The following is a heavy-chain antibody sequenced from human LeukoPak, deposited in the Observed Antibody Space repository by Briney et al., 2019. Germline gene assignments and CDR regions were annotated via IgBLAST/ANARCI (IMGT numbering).Heavy chain of an antibody. CDR1: GYTFNSHG. Sequence: VSVKVSCKASGYTFNSHGITWVRQAPGQGLEWMGWISTYNGNTNYAQKLQGRVTITTDTSTSTVYMELRSLRSDDTAVYYCARRPYYDFWSGYPYYFDYWGQGTLVTVSS. J-gene: IGHJ4*02. V-gene: IGHV1-18*01. CDR2: ISTYNGNT. D-gene: IGHD3-3*01. CDR3: ARRPYYDFWSGYPYYFDY.